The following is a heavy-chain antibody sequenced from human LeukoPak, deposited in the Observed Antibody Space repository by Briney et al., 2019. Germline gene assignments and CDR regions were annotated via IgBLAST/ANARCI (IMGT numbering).Heavy chain of an antibody. CDR2: INHSGST. D-gene: IGHD5-24*01. Sequence: SETLSLTCAVYGGSFSGYYWSWIRQPPGKGPEWTGEINHSGSTNYNPSLKSRVTISVDTSKNQFSLKLSSVTAADTAVYYCARARLGWLPLYYYYGMDVWGQGTTVTVSS. J-gene: IGHJ6*02. CDR1: GGSFSGYY. CDR3: ARARLGWLPLYYYYGMDV. V-gene: IGHV4-34*01.